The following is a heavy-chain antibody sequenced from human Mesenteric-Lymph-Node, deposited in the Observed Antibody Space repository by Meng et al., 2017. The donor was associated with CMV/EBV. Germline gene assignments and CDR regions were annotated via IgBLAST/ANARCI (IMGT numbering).Heavy chain of an antibody. Sequence: GESLKISCAASGFTFSSYWMHWVRQAPGKGLVWVSRINSDGSSTSYADSVKGRFTISRDNSKNTLYLQMNSLRAEDTAVYYCARGLDYDQTYNWFDPWGQGTLVTVSS. CDR2: INSDGSST. D-gene: IGHD3-3*01. CDR1: GFTFSSYW. J-gene: IGHJ5*02. V-gene: IGHV3-74*01. CDR3: ARGLDYDQTYNWFDP.